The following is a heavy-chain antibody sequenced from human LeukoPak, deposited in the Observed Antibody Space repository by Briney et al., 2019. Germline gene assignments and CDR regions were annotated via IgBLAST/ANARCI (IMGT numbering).Heavy chain of an antibody. CDR2: IYHTGST. J-gene: IGHJ4*02. CDR1: GGSITNYY. CDR3: ARGPTRYYFDY. Sequence: SETLSLTCTVSGGSITNYYWSWVRQPPGQGLEWIAYIYHTGSTNYNPSLKSRVTISIDSSKNQFSLNLSSVTAADTAIYYCARGPTRYYFDYWGQGTLVTVSS. V-gene: IGHV4-59*01.